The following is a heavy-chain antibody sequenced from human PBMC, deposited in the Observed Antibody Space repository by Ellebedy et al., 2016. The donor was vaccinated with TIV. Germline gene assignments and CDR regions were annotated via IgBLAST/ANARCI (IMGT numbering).Heavy chain of an antibody. CDR3: AAPFDCGGDCTVGMDV. D-gene: IGHD2-21*02. CDR1: GYTFTGYY. CDR2: INPNSGGT. V-gene: IGHV1-2*02. J-gene: IGHJ6*02. Sequence: AASVKVSCKASGYTFTGYYMHWVRQATGQGLEWMGWINPNSGGTNYAQKLQERVTITRDLSTSTAYMERRSLRSEDTAVYYCAAPFDCGGDCTVGMDVWGQGTTVTVSS.